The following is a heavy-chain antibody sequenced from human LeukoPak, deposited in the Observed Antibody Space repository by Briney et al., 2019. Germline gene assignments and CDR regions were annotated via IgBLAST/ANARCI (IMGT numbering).Heavy chain of an antibody. Sequence: GGSLRLSCAASGFTFSTYGMSWVRQAPGKGLEWVSGISGSGGSTSYTDSVRGRFTISRDNTKNTLYLQMNSLRAEDTAVYYCARAQGDGYNWDTDAFDIWGQGTMVTVSS. J-gene: IGHJ3*02. CDR1: GFTFSTYG. D-gene: IGHD5-24*01. CDR3: ARAQGDGYNWDTDAFDI. CDR2: ISGSGGST. V-gene: IGHV3-23*01.